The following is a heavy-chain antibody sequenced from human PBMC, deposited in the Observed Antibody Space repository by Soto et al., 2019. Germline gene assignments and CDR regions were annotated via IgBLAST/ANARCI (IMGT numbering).Heavy chain of an antibody. J-gene: IGHJ4*02. D-gene: IGHD3-22*01. CDR1: GFTFSSYA. CDR2: ISTNGGST. CDR3: VKGEYYYDSSGYYPVDY. Sequence: PGGSLRLSCSASGFTFSSYAMHWVRQAPGKGLEYVSSISTNGGSTHYADSVKGRFTISRDNSKNTQYLQMSSLRADDTAVYYCVKGEYYYDSSGYYPVDYWGQGTLVTPSS. V-gene: IGHV3-64D*06.